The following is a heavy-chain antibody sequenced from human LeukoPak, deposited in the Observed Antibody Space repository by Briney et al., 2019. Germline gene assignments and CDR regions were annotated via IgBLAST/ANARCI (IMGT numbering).Heavy chain of an antibody. V-gene: IGHV3-11*04. CDR3: AREGDGYESGAFDI. CDR1: GFTFSDYY. D-gene: IGHD5-24*01. Sequence: GGSLRLSCAASGFTFSDYYMSWLRQAPGKGLEWVTYISSSGSTIYYADSVKGRFTISRDNAKNSLYLQMNSLRAEDTAVYSCAREGDGYESGAFDIWGQGTMVTVSS. J-gene: IGHJ3*02. CDR2: ISSSGSTI.